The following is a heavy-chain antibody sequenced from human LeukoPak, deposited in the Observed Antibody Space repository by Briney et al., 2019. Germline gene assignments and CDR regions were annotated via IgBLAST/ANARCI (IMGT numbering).Heavy chain of an antibody. CDR1: GYTFTGYY. Sequence: ASVKVSCKASGYTFTGYYMHWVRQAPGQGLEWMGWINPNSGGTNYAQKFQGWVTMTRDTSISAAYMELSRLRSDDTAVYYCARAPSHSGNWFDPWGQGTLVTVSS. CDR3: ARAPSHSGNWFDP. CDR2: INPNSGGT. D-gene: IGHD1-26*01. J-gene: IGHJ5*02. V-gene: IGHV1-2*04.